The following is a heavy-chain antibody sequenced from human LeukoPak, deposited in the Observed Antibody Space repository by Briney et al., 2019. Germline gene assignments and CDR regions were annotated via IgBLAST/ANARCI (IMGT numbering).Heavy chain of an antibody. D-gene: IGHD2-8*02. CDR3: ARVGGVDAFDI. Sequence: SETLSLTCTVSGGSISSGDYYWSWIRQPPGKGLEWIGYIYYSGSTYYNPSLKNRVTISVDTSKNQFSLKLSSVTAADTAVYYCARVGGVDAFDIWGQGTMVTVSS. CDR1: GGSISSGDYY. V-gene: IGHV4-30-4*01. J-gene: IGHJ3*02. CDR2: IYYSGST.